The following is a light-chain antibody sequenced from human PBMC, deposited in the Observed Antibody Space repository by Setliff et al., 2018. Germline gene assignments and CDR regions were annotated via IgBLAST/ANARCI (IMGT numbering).Light chain of an antibody. CDR1: SSDVGGYNY. V-gene: IGLV2-14*01. CDR2: AVS. CDR3: SSFTTSGLYV. Sequence: QSALTQPASVSGSPGQSITISCTGTSSDVGGYNYVSWYQQHPGKAPEVIIYAVSNRPSGISNRFSGSKSGNTASLTISGLQAEDEADYYCSSFTTSGLYVFGTGTKGTV. J-gene: IGLJ1*01.